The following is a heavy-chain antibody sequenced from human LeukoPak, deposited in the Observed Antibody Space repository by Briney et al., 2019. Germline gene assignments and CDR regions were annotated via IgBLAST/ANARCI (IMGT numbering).Heavy chain of an antibody. J-gene: IGHJ4*02. Sequence: PGGSLRLSCAASGFTFSSYSMNWVRQAPGKGLEWVSSISSSSSYIYYADSVKGRFTISRDNAKNSLYLQMNSLRAEDTAVYYCARTDYGSGSYLDYWGQGTLVTVSS. CDR1: GFTFSSYS. CDR2: ISSSSSYI. D-gene: IGHD3-10*01. CDR3: ARTDYGSGSYLDY. V-gene: IGHV3-21*01.